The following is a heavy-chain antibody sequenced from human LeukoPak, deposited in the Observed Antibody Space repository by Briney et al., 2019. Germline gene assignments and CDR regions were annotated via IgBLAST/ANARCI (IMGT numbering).Heavy chain of an antibody. J-gene: IGHJ4*02. CDR3: VRHGDTDSCLAN. Sequence: PGGSLRLSCAASGFTFSSYSMNWVRQAPGKGLGWVSSICSTSRCIFYADSVKGRFTISRGNAKSSLYLQMNDLRAEDTAVYYCVRHGDTDSCLANWGQGTLVTVSS. CDR2: ICSTSRCI. V-gene: IGHV3-21*01. D-gene: IGHD2-2*01. CDR1: GFTFSSYS.